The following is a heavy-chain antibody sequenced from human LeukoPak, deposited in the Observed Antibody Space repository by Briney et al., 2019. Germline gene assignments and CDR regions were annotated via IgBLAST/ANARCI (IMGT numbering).Heavy chain of an antibody. J-gene: IGHJ4*02. CDR1: GFTYSSYA. D-gene: IGHD2-2*01. CDR2: ISGSGGST. V-gene: IGHV3-23*01. CDR3: AKGYCSSTSCSGDY. Sequence: GGSLRLSCAASGFTYSSYAMSWVRQAPGKEPEWVSAISGSGGSTYYADSVKGRFTISRDNSKNTLYLQMNSLRAEDTAVYYCAKGYCSSTSCSGDYWGQGTLVTVSS.